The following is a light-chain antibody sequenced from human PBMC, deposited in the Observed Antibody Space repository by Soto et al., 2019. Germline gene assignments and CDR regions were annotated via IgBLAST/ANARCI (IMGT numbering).Light chain of an antibody. CDR2: RAS. Sequence: IVMTQSPATLSVSPGERVTLHCRASQSVTSNLAWYQHKPGQSPRLLIYRASARATGVPDRFSGSGSGTECTLTISSLQSEDVAVYYCQQYNKWPRTFGQGTKVDI. CDR1: QSVTSN. CDR3: QQYNKWPRT. J-gene: IGKJ1*01. V-gene: IGKV3-15*01.